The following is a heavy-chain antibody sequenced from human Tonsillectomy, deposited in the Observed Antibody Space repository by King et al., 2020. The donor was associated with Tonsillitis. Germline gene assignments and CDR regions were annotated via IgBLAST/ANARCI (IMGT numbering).Heavy chain of an antibody. D-gene: IGHD3-3*01. J-gene: IGHJ3*01. Sequence: VQLVESGGGLAKPGGSLRLSCAASGFTFSDYYMSWIRQAPGKGLEWVSYISSSGSTIYYGDSVKGRFTISRDNAKNSLYLQMNSLRAEDTAVYYCATGTSYDFWSAYYDAFDLWGRGTMVTVSS. V-gene: IGHV3-11*01. CDR1: GFTFSDYY. CDR2: ISSSGSTI. CDR3: ATGTSYDFWSAYYDAFDL.